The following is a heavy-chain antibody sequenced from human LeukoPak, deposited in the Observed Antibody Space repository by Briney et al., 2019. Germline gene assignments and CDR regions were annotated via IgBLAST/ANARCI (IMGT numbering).Heavy chain of an antibody. CDR2: IYYSGST. V-gene: IGHV4-31*03. J-gene: IGHJ4*02. D-gene: IGHD2-2*01. CDR1: GGSISRGGYY. Sequence: PSETLSLTCTLSGGSISRGGYYWSWIRQHPGKGLEWIGYIYYSGSTYYNPSLKSRVTISVDTSKNQFSLKLSSVTAADTAVYYCARGEYQLLPLYFDYWGQGTLVTVSS. CDR3: ARGEYQLLPLYFDY.